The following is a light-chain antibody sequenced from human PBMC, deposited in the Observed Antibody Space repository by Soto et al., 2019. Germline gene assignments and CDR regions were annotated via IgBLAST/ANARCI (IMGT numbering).Light chain of an antibody. CDR2: LAS. J-gene: IGKJ4*01. V-gene: IGKV1-16*01. Sequence: DIQMTQSPSSLSASIGDSVTITCRASQAISIYLAWFQQKPGKAPKSLIYLASRLQSEVPSRFSRSGSGTDFTLSITSLQPDDFATYYCQQWNDFPVTFGGGTRVE. CDR1: QAISIY. CDR3: QQWNDFPVT.